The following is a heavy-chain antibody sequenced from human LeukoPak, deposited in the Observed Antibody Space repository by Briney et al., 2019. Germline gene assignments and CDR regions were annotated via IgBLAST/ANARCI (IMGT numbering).Heavy chain of an antibody. J-gene: IGHJ4*02. V-gene: IGHV4-4*07. CDR1: VSSISSFY. D-gene: IGHD3-22*01. CDR3: ARGLGILSGYYYDSPHYYFDY. Sequence: SETLSLTCTFSVSSISSFYWSWIRQPAGKGLEWIWRIHTSGGTNYNPSLKSRRTMSLDTAKNQFSLKLRSVTAADAAMYYCARGLGILSGYYYDSPHYYFDYWGRGILVTVSS. CDR2: IHTSGGT.